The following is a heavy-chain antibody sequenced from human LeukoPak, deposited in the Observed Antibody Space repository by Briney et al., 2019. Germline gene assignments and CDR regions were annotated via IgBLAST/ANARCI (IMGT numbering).Heavy chain of an antibody. CDR1: GFTFDDYA. V-gene: IGHV3-9*01. Sequence: PGGSLRLSRAASGFTFDDYAMHWVRQAPGKGLEWVSGISWNSGSIGYADSVKGRFTISRDNAKNSLYLQMNSLRAEDTAVYYCARVTSPYYYDSSGPNAFDIWGQGTMVTVSS. CDR3: ARVTSPYYYDSSGPNAFDI. D-gene: IGHD3-22*01. J-gene: IGHJ3*02. CDR2: ISWNSGSI.